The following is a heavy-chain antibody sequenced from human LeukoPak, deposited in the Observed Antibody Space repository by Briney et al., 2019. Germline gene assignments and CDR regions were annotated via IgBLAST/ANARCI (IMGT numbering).Heavy chain of an antibody. CDR2: INPSGGST. Sequence: ASVKVSCKASGYTFTSYYMHWVRQAPGQGLEWMGIINPSGGSTSYAQKFQGRVTMTRDTSTSTVYMELSCLRSEDTAVYYCAADSSGYYMLDYWGQGTLVTVSS. D-gene: IGHD3-22*01. CDR3: AADSSGYYMLDY. J-gene: IGHJ4*02. V-gene: IGHV1-46*01. CDR1: GYTFTSYY.